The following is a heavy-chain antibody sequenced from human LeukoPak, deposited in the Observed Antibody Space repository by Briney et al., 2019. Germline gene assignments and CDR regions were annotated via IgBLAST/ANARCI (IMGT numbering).Heavy chain of an antibody. CDR2: IWYDGSNK. CDR3: AKGGSSSLSMVDY. D-gene: IGHD6-6*01. CDR1: GFTFSNYG. J-gene: IGHJ4*02. Sequence: PGGSLRLSCAASGFTFSNYGMHWVRQAPGKGLEWVAVIWYDGSNKYYADSVKGRFTISRDNSKNTLYLQMNSLRAEDTAVYYCAKGGSSSLSMVDYWGQGTLVTVSS. V-gene: IGHV3-33*06.